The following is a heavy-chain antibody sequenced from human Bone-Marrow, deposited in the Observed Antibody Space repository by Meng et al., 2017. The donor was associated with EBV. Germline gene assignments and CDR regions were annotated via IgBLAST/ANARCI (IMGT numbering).Heavy chain of an antibody. CDR3: ARDGSVEMASI. V-gene: IGHV1-69*06. CDR2: IIPIFGTA. J-gene: IGHJ4*02. D-gene: IGHD5-24*01. Sequence: QGQLLQSGAGVKKPGPSVKVSCKASGGTFSSYAISWVRQPPGQGLEWMGGIIPIFGTANYAQKFQGRVTITADKSTSTAYMELSSLRSEDTAVYYCARDGSVEMASIWGQGTLVTVSS. CDR1: GGTFSSYA.